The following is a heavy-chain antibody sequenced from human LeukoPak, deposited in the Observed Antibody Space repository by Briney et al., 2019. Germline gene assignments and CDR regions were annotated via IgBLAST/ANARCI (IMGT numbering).Heavy chain of an antibody. CDR1: GFTFSSCS. V-gene: IGHV3-21*01. J-gene: IGHJ2*01. CDR2: ISSSSSYI. D-gene: IGHD3-9*01. Sequence: SGGSLRLSCAVSGFTFSSCSMNWVRQAPGKGLEWVSSISSSSSYIYYADSVKGRFTISGDNAKNSLYLQMNSLRAEDTAVYYCAGSDTTGYLPRERDYWYFDLWGRGTLVTVSS. CDR3: AGSDTTGYLPRERDYWYFDL.